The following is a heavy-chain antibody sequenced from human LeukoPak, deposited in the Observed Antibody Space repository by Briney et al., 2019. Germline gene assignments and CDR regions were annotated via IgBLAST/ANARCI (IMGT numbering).Heavy chain of an antibody. V-gene: IGHV3-7*03. CDR2: INQAGTGK. Sequence: GGSLRLSCAASGFSFSSQWMSWVRQAPGKGLEWVAIINQAGTGKYYVDSVKGRFTISRDNAKNSLYLQMNSLRIEDTALYYCAKDMGAGLATISFDYWGQGTLVTVSS. J-gene: IGHJ4*02. D-gene: IGHD5-12*01. CDR3: AKDMGAGLATISFDY. CDR1: GFSFSSQW.